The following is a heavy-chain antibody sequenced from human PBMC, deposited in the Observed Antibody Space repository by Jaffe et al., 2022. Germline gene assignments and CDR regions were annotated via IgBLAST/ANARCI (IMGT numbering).Heavy chain of an antibody. CDR2: LYESGST. D-gene: IGHD3-22*01. CDR3: ARGSSYITMIQAEGYHFDH. J-gene: IGHJ4*02. V-gene: IGHV4-38-2*01. CDR1: GYSISSGYY. Sequence: QLQESGPGLVKPSETLSLTCGVSGYSISSGYYWGWIRRPPGKGLEWIGSLYESGSTYFKSSLRSRVAILVDTSKNQFSLRMTSVTAADTAVYYCARGSSYITMIQAEGYHFDHWGQGILVTVSS.